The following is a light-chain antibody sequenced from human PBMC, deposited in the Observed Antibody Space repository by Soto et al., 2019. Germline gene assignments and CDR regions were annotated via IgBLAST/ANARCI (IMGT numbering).Light chain of an antibody. J-gene: IGLJ2*01. V-gene: IGLV2-23*01. Sequence: QSALTQPASVSGSLGQSITISCTGSSSDVGRYNLVSWYQQHPGKAPKLLIYEDIERPSGVSNRFSGSKSGNTASLTISGLQTEDEDEYYCCSYAGGTSVVFGGGTKVTVL. CDR3: CSYAGGTSVV. CDR2: EDI. CDR1: SSDVGRYNL.